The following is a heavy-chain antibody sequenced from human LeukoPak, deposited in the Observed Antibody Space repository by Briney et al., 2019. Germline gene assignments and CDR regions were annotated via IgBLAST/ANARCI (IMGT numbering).Heavy chain of an antibody. D-gene: IGHD6-19*01. CDR2: IYSGGST. CDR1: GFTFSSYW. V-gene: IGHV3-53*01. Sequence: GGSLRLSCAASGFTFSSYWMNWARQAPGKGLEWVSVIYSGGSTYYADSVKGRFTISRDNSKNTLYLQMNSLRAEDTAVYYCARGTSSGWYSYDYWGQGTLVTVSS. J-gene: IGHJ4*02. CDR3: ARGTSSGWYSYDY.